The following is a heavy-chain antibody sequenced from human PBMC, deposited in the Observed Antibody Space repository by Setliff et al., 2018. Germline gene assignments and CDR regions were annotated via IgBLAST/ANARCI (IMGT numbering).Heavy chain of an antibody. CDR2: INPSGGST. J-gene: IGHJ4*02. V-gene: IGHV1-46*01. CDR3: ATLSYGGSYYFDY. D-gene: IGHD1-26*01. Sequence: ASVKVSCKSSGYTFTSYYMHWVRQAPGQGLEWMGIINPSGGSTSYAQKFQGRVTMTRDTSTSTVYMELSSLRSEDTAVYYCATLSYGGSYYFDYWGQGTLVTAPQ. CDR1: GYTFTSYY.